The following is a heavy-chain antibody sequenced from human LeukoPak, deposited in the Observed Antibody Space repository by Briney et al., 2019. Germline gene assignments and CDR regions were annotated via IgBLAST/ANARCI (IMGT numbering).Heavy chain of an antibody. CDR2: ISGSCCST. J-gene: IGHJ4*01. Sequence: GGSLRLSCAVSGFTFRSYAMSGGPGATGRGGEGVSAISGSCCSTYYADSVKGRFTISRDNSKNTLYLQMNSLRAEDTAVYYCAKSGGSLFTSLYYWGHGTLVTVSS. CDR3: AKSGGSLFTSLYY. V-gene: IGHV3-23*01. D-gene: IGHD3-16*02. CDR1: GFTFRSYA.